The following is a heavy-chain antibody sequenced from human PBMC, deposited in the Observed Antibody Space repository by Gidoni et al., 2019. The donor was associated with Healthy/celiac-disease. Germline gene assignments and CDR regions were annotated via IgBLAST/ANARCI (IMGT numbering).Heavy chain of an antibody. CDR3: ARAKCHYDFWSGYCRPEPHSYYYYGMDV. J-gene: IGHJ6*02. D-gene: IGHD3-3*01. V-gene: IGHV3-30-3*01. CDR2: ISYDGSNK. CDR1: GFTFSSYA. Sequence: QVQLVESGGGVVQPGRSLRLSCAASGFTFSSYAMPWLRQAPGQGLEWVAVISYDGSNKYYADSVKGRFTISRDNSKNTLYLQMNSLRAEDTAVYYCARAKCHYDFWSGYCRPEPHSYYYYGMDVWGQGTTVTVSS.